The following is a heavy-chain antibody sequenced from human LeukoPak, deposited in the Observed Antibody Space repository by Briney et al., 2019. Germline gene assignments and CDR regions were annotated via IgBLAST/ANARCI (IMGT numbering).Heavy chain of an antibody. Sequence: SETLSLTCAVYGGSFSGYYWSWIRQPPGKGLEWIGEINHSGSTNYNPSLKSRVTISVDTSKNQFSLKLSSVTAADTAVYYCARASSGYGRRRWFDPWGQGTLVTVSS. CDR1: GGSFSGYY. CDR2: INHSGST. J-gene: IGHJ5*02. CDR3: ARASSGYGRRRWFDP. V-gene: IGHV4-34*01. D-gene: IGHD3-22*01.